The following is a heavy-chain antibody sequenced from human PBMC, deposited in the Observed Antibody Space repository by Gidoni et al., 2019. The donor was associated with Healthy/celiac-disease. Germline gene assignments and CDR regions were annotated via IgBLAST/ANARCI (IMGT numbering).Heavy chain of an antibody. CDR1: GFTFNSYA. Sequence: EVQLLESGGGLVQPGGSLRLSCAASGFTFNSYAMSWVRQAPGKGLEWVSAISGSGGSTYYADSVKGRFTISRDNSKNTLYLQMNSLRAEDTAVYYCAKFYYYDSRGYWYFDLWGRGTLVTVSS. J-gene: IGHJ2*01. CDR3: AKFYYYDSRGYWYFDL. D-gene: IGHD3-22*01. V-gene: IGHV3-23*01. CDR2: ISGSGGST.